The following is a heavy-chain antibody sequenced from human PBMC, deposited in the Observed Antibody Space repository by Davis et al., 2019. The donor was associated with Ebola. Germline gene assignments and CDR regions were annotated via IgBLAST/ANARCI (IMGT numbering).Heavy chain of an antibody. CDR1: GYTFTSYD. V-gene: IGHV1-8*01. J-gene: IGHJ4*02. CDR3: ARDDRYCSGGICYSSGLDY. CDR2: MNPNSGNT. D-gene: IGHD2-15*01. Sequence: AASVKVSCKASGYTFTSYDVNWVRQAPGQGLEWMGWMNPNSGNTGYAQKFQGRVTMTRDTSISTAYMELSSLRSEDTAVYYCARDDRYCSGGICYSSGLDYWGQGTLVTVSS.